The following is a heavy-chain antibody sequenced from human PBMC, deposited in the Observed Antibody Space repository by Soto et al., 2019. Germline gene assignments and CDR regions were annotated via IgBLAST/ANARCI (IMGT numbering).Heavy chain of an antibody. D-gene: IGHD3-9*01. V-gene: IGHV3-74*01. CDR3: ARDQSYYDILTAYYPYYFYDMVI. CDR2: INSDGSST. Sequence: GGSLRLSCAASGFTFSSYWMHWVRQAPGKGLVWVSRINSDGSSTSYADSVKGRFTISRDNAKNTLYLQMNSLRPEDTAVYYCARDQSYYDILTAYYPYYFYDMVILCQEATV. CDR1: GFTFSSYW. J-gene: IGHJ6*02.